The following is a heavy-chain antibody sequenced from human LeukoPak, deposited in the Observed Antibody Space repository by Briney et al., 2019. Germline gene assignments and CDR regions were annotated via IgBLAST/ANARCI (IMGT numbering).Heavy chain of an antibody. V-gene: IGHV3-23*01. CDR2: ITPSGDIT. CDR3: ANDLGWIQLNLG. Sequence: GGTLRLSCAASGFIFSSHGMNWVRQAPGKGLEWVSGITPSGDITYYADSVKGRFTISRDNSKNTVYLQMNSLRAEDTAVYYCANDLGWIQLNLGRGQGTLVTVSS. J-gene: IGHJ4*02. D-gene: IGHD5-18*01. CDR1: GFIFSSHG.